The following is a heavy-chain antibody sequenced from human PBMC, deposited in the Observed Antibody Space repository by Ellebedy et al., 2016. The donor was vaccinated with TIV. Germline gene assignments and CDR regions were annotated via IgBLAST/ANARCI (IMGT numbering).Heavy chain of an antibody. V-gene: IGHV3-7*01. Sequence: GESLKISXATSGFTFSNCWMSWVRQAPGKGLEWVANIKEDGSEKNYVDSVKGRFIISRDNAQNSLYLEMNSLRVEDTGVYYCARWRALDYWGQGALVSVSS. J-gene: IGHJ4*02. CDR1: GFTFSNCW. CDR2: IKEDGSEK. CDR3: ARWRALDY. D-gene: IGHD3-3*01.